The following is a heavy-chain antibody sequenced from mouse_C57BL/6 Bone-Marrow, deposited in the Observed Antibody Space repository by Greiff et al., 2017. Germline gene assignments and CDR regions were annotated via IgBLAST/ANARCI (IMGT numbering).Heavy chain of an antibody. V-gene: IGHV1-55*01. CDR2: IYPGSGST. CDR1: GYTFPSYW. J-gene: IGHJ1*03. D-gene: IGHD2-3*01. CDR3: AREDGYFPYWYGDV. Sequence: QVQLQQPGAELVKPGASVKMSCKASGYTFPSYWITWVKQRPGQGLEWIGDIYPGSGSTNYNEKFKSKATLTVDTSSSTAYMQLSSLTSEDCAVYYCAREDGYFPYWYGDVWGTGTTVTVSS.